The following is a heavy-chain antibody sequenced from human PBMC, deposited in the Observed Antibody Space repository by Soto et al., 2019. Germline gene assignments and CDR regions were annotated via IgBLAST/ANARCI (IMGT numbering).Heavy chain of an antibody. Sequence: QVQLQESGPGLVKPSETLSLTCTVSGGSISSYYWSWIRQPPGKGLEWIGYIYYSGSTNYNPSLKSRVTITVDTSKNQFSLKLSSVTDADTAVYYCARVNYYDSNYGMDVWGQETTVTVSS. CDR2: IYYSGST. CDR1: GGSISSYY. V-gene: IGHV4-59*01. CDR3: ARVNYYDSNYGMDV. J-gene: IGHJ6*02. D-gene: IGHD3-22*01.